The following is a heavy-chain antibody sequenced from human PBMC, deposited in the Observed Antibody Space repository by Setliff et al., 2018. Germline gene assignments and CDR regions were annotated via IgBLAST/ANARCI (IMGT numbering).Heavy chain of an antibody. CDR3: AKERYFDWFFEN. Sequence: SETLSLTCTVSGGSITRGSFYCSWIRQSDGKRLEWTGRIHASGSPNYNPSFKGRVTISLDTSTNQFSLNLNSVTAADTAVYYCAKERYFDWFFENWGQGTLVTVSS. J-gene: IGHJ4*02. CDR1: GGSITRGSFY. CDR2: IHASGSP. D-gene: IGHD3-9*01. V-gene: IGHV4-61*02.